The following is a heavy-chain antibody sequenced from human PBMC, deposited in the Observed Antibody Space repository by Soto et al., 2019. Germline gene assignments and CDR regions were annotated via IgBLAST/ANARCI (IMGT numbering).Heavy chain of an antibody. V-gene: IGHV2-5*02. J-gene: IGHJ6*02. CDR3: AHSCSGGSCLPYYYYYGMDV. CDR1: GFSLSTSGVG. CDR2: IYWDDDK. D-gene: IGHD2-15*01. Sequence: QITLKESGPTLVKPTQTLTLTCTFSGFSLSTSGVGVGWIRQPPGKALEWLALIYWDDDKRYSPSLKSRLTITKDTSKNQVVLTMTNMDRVDTATYYCAHSCSGGSCLPYYYYYGMDVWGQGTTVTVSS.